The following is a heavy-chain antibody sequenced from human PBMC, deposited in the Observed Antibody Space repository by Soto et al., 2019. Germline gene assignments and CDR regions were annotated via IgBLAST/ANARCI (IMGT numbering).Heavy chain of an antibody. CDR1: GFTFSSYG. V-gene: IGHV3-23*01. CDR2: ISGSGGYT. D-gene: IGHD3-16*01. Sequence: EVQLLESGGGLVQPGGSLRLSCAASGFTFSSYGMSWVRQAPGKGLEWVSAISGSGGYTYYADSVKGRFTISRDNSRKILYLQMTSLRAEDTAVYYCAKEGGRGGCSFDYWGQGTLVTVSS. CDR3: AKEGGRGGCSFDY. J-gene: IGHJ4*02.